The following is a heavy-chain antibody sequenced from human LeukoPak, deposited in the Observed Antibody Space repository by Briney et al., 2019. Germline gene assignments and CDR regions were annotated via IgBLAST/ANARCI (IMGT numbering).Heavy chain of an antibody. V-gene: IGHV4-39*06. D-gene: IGHD2-15*01. J-gene: IGHJ4*02. CDR1: GGSISSGAYY. Sequence: SETLSLTCTVSGGSISSGAYYWGWIRQPPGKGLEWIGTIHYSGKTYYNPSLKSRITISIDTSKKQFALKLSSVTAADTAVYYCASSGSSASGYFDYWGQGTLVTVSS. CDR3: ASSGSSASGYFDY. CDR2: IHYSGKT.